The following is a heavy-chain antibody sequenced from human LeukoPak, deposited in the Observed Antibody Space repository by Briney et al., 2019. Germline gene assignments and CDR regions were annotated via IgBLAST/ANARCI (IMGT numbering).Heavy chain of an antibody. Sequence: PSETLSLTCAVYGGSFSGDLWSWIRQSPGKGLEWIGEIKYDGSTTYNPSLKSRVTISADTSKNQFSLKLSSVTAADTAVYYCARVKGVVTAILDYWGQGTLVTVSS. V-gene: IGHV4-34*01. CDR2: IKYDGST. J-gene: IGHJ4*02. CDR1: GGSFSGDL. CDR3: ARVKGVVTAILDY. D-gene: IGHD2-21*02.